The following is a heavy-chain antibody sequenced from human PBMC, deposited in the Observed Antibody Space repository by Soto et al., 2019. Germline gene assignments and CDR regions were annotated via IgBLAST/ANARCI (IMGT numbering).Heavy chain of an antibody. V-gene: IGHV4-31*03. J-gene: IGHJ4*02. CDR2: IYYRGST. D-gene: IGHD2-15*01. CDR1: GGSISSGGYY. Sequence: QVQLQESGPGLVKPSQTLSLTCTVSGGSISSGGYYWSWIRQHPGKGLAWIGYIYYRGSTYYNPSLESRVTISVDTSKNQFSLTLSSVTAADTAVYYCARDSYCSGGSCYSRGLDYWGQGTLVTVSS. CDR3: ARDSYCSGGSCYSRGLDY.